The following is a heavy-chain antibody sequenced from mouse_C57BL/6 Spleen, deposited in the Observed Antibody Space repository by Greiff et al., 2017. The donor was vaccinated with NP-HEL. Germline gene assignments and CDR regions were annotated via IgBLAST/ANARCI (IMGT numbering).Heavy chain of an antibody. J-gene: IGHJ4*01. V-gene: IGHV1-69*01. CDR1: GYTFTSYW. D-gene: IGHD2-4*01. CDR3: ARRNDYEDAMDY. Sequence: VQLQQPGAELVMPGASVKLSCKASGYTFTSYWMHWVKQRPGQGLEWIGEIDPSDSYTNYNQKFKGKSTLTVDKSSSTAYMQLSSLTSEDTAVYYCARRNDYEDAMDYWGQGTSVTVSS. CDR2: IDPSDSYT.